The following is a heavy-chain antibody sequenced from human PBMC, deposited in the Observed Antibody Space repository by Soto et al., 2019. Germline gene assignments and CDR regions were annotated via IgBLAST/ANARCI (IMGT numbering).Heavy chain of an antibody. J-gene: IGHJ4*02. D-gene: IGHD6-19*01. CDR3: ARRIAVAGRGFDY. Sequence: SETLSLTCAVYGGSFSGYYWSWIRQPPGKGLEWIGEINHSGSTNYNPSLKSRVTISVDTSKNQFSLKLSSVTAADTAVYYCARRIAVAGRGFDYWGQGTLVTVSS. CDR2: INHSGST. V-gene: IGHV4-34*01. CDR1: GGSFSGYY.